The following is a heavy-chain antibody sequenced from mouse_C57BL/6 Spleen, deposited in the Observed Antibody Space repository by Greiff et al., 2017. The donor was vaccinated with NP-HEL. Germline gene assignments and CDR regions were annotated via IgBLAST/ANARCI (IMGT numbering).Heavy chain of an antibody. Sequence: QVQLQQSGAELVKPGASVKLSCKASGYTFTEYTIHWVKQRSGQGLEWIGWFYPGSGSIKYNEKFKDKATLTADKSSSTVYMGLSRLTSGGSAVYFCARHDYDGYDYYAMDYWGQGTSVTVSS. CDR1: GYTFTEYT. D-gene: IGHD2-3*01. CDR2: FYPGSGSI. V-gene: IGHV1-62-2*01. CDR3: ARHDYDGYDYYAMDY. J-gene: IGHJ4*01.